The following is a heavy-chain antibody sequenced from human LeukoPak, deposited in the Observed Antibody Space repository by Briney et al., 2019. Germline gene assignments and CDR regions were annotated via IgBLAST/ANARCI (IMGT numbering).Heavy chain of an antibody. J-gene: IGHJ5*02. V-gene: IGHV1-2*02. CDR1: GGTFSSYT. CDR2: INPNSGGT. Sequence: ASVKVSCKASGGTFSSYTISWVRQAPGQGLEWMGWINPNSGGTNYAQKFQGRVTMTRDTSISTAYMELSRLRSDDTAMYYCASAAPMTTVTKDRYNWFDPWGQGTLVTVSS. CDR3: ASAAPMTTVTKDRYNWFDP. D-gene: IGHD4-17*01.